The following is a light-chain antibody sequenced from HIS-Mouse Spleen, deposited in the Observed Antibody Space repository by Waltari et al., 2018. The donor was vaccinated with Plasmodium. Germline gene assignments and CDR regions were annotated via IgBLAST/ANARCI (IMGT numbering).Light chain of an antibody. Sequence: QSALTQPASVSGPPGQSITISFTGTSSDVGGYNYFCWYLQHPGKAPKLMIYEVRNRPSGVSTRVSGSKSGNTASLTISGLQAEDEADYYCSSYTSSSTLNVVFGGGTKLTVL. J-gene: IGLJ2*01. CDR2: EVR. CDR1: SSDVGGYNY. V-gene: IGLV2-14*01. CDR3: SSYTSSSTLNVV.